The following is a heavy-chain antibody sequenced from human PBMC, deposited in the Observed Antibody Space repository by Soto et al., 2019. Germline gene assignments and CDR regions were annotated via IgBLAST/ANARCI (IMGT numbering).Heavy chain of an antibody. CDR2: IKNDGSST. J-gene: IGHJ6*02. Sequence: GGSLRLSCAASQFTFSCYWMHWVRQTPGKGLVSVAGIKNDGSSTNYADSVKGRFTISRDSSKNMLYLQMNSLRAEDTAVYYCAKEDSSSWHYYYGMDVWGQGTTVTVSS. CDR3: AKEDSSSWHYYYGMDV. D-gene: IGHD6-13*01. CDR1: QFTFSCYW. V-gene: IGHV3-74*01.